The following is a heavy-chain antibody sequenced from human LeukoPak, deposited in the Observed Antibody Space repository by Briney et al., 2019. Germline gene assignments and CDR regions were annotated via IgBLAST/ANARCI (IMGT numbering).Heavy chain of an antibody. J-gene: IGHJ4*02. CDR2: ISPGGDGT. CDR3: AKVGYDISGYALDF. CDR1: GCTFNSYA. D-gene: IGHD3-22*01. V-gene: IGHV3-23*01. Sequence: PGGTLRLSCAVSGCTFNSYAMSWVRQAPGKGLEWLSGISPGGDGTYYADSVKGRFTTFSDNSKNTVYVQMNSLRAGDTAVYCCAKVGYDISGYALDFWGQGTLVTVSS.